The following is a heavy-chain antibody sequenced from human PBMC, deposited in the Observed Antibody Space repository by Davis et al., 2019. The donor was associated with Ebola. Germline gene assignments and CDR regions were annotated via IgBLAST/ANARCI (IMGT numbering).Heavy chain of an antibody. CDR2: INHSGST. J-gene: IGHJ4*02. CDR3: ARGLAPRY. CDR1: GGSFSGYY. Sequence: MPSETLSLTCAVYGGSFSGYYWSWICQPPGKGLEWIGEINHSGSTNYNPSLKSRVTISVDTSKNQFSLKLSSVTAADTAVYYCARGLAPRYWGQGTLVTVSS. V-gene: IGHV4-34*01.